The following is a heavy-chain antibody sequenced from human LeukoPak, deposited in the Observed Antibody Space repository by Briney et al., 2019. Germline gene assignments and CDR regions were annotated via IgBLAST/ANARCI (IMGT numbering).Heavy chain of an antibody. Sequence: PSETLSLTCAVYGGSFSGYYWSWIRQPPGKGLEWIGEINHSGSTNYNPSLKSRVTISVDTSKNQFSLKLSSVTAADTAVYYCARIGDYGRVYYYYYIDVWGKGTTVTVSS. CDR2: INHSGST. D-gene: IGHD4-17*01. CDR3: ARIGDYGRVYYYYYIDV. J-gene: IGHJ6*03. V-gene: IGHV4-34*01. CDR1: GGSFSGYY.